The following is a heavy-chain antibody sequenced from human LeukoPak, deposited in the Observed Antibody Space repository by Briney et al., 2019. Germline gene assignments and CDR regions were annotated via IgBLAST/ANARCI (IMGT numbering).Heavy chain of an antibody. CDR2: ISETGGST. V-gene: IGHV3-23*01. J-gene: IGHJ4*02. CDR3: AKQGVWGSYRIDF. Sequence: GGSLRLSCAASGFTFSSYAMSWVRQAPGKGLEWVSGISETGGSTYYADSVKGRFTISRDNPKSTLYLQMNSLRAEDTALYYCAKQGVWGSYRIDFWGQGTLVTVSS. D-gene: IGHD3-16*02. CDR1: GFTFSSYA.